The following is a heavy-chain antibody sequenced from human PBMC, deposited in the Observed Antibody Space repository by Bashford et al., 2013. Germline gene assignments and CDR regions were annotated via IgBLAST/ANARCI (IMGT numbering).Heavy chain of an antibody. CDR1: GGSISSYY. Sequence: SETLSLTCTVSGGSISSYYWSWIRQSPGKGLEWIGYIYYNSGSTNYNPSLKGRVTISLDTSKTQFSLRLRSVTPADTAVYYCVRDNYYYDDSHVQSSRFDHWGPGTLGHRLL. CDR3: VRDNYYYDDSHVQSSRFDH. V-gene: IGHV4-59*01. CDR2: IYYNSGST. D-gene: IGHD3-22*01. J-gene: IGHJ4*02.